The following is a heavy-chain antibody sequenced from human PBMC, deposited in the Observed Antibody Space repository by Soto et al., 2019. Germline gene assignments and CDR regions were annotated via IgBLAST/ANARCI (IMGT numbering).Heavy chain of an antibody. D-gene: IGHD3-22*01. V-gene: IGHV3-49*03. CDR1: GFTFGDYA. CDR3: STNYYDSSGYDNWFDP. Sequence: GGSLRLSCTASGFTFGDYAMSWFRQAPGKGLEWVGFIRSKAYGGTTHYAASVKGRFTISRDDSKSIAYLQMNSLKTEDTAVYYCSTNYYDSSGYDNWFDPWGQGALVTVSS. CDR2: IRSKAYGGTT. J-gene: IGHJ5*02.